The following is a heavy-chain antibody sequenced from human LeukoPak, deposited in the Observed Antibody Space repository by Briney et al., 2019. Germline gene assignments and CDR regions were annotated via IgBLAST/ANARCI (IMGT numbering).Heavy chain of an antibody. CDR3: TTLWSDYVWSSDY. V-gene: IGHV3-7*01. CDR2: IKEDGVEK. J-gene: IGHJ4*02. Sequence: HPGGSLRLSCAASGFNISSYWMSWVRQAPGKGLEWVANIKEDGVEKYYVDSVKGRFTISRDNAKNSLFLQMNSLRAEDTAIYYCTTLWSDYVWSSDYWGQGTLVTVSS. CDR1: GFNISSYW. D-gene: IGHD4-17*01.